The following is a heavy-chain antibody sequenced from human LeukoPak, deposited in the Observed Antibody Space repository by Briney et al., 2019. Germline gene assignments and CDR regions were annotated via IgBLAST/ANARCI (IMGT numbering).Heavy chain of an antibody. Sequence: GGSLRLSCAASGFTFSTYAMSWVRQAPGKGLEWVSCISASYGSTYYADSVKGRFTISRDSSKNTLFLQMNSLRAEDTAVYYCAKVSSGWFPFDYWGQGTLVTVSS. CDR1: GFTFSTYA. V-gene: IGHV3-23*01. CDR3: AKVSSGWFPFDY. D-gene: IGHD6-19*01. CDR2: ISASYGST. J-gene: IGHJ4*02.